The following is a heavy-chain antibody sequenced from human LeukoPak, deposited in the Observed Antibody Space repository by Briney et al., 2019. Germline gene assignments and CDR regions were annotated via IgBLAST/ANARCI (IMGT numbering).Heavy chain of an antibody. CDR2: IRFAGNEK. CDR1: GFTFVDYD. V-gene: IGHV3-30*02. D-gene: IGHD3/OR15-3a*01. J-gene: IGHJ4*02. Sequence: PGGSLRLSCAASGFTFVDYDLHWVRQAPGKGLEWVAFIRFAGNEKYYADSVKGRFATARDNSENTMYLQRNTLRRENTAIYYCTKSSSGLETSPLDYWGQGTLVTVSS. CDR3: TKSSSGLETSPLDY.